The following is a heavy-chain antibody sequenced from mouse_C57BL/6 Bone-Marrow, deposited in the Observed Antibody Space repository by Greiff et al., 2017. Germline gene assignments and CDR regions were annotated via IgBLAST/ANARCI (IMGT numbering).Heavy chain of an antibody. D-gene: IGHD2-1*01. J-gene: IGHJ3*01. CDR2: INPSSGYT. Sequence: VQLQQSGAELAKPGASVKLSCKASGYTFTSYWMHWVKQRPGQGLEWIGYINPSSGYTKYNQKFKDKATLTADKSSRTAYMQLSSLTYEDSAVYYCAIYPGFAYWGQGTLVTVSA. CDR3: AIYPGFAY. V-gene: IGHV1-7*01. CDR1: GYTFTSYW.